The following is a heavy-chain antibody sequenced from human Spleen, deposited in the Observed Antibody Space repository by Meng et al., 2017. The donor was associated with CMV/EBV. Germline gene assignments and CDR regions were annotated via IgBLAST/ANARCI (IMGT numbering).Heavy chain of an antibody. D-gene: IGHD1-26*01. Sequence: SGDSISSSGYSWGCIRHPPGQGLEWIESISYSVSAYYNPSLRSRVTISVDTSKNQFSLNLSSVTATDTAVYYCASSSGYGGSLSSFDYWGQGTLVTVSS. J-gene: IGHJ4*02. CDR3: ASSSGYGGSLSSFDY. CDR2: ISYSVSA. CDR1: GDSISSSGYS. V-gene: IGHV4-39*01.